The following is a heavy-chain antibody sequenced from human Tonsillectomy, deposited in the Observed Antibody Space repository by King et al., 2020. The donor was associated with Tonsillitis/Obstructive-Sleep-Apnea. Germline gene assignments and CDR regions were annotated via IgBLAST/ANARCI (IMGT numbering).Heavy chain of an antibody. CDR1: GFTFSSYA. Sequence: VQLVESGGGLVQPGGSLRLSCAASGFTFSSYAMSWVRQAPGKGLEWGSVISGSGGSKNYADCVKGRFTISRDNSKNTLYLQMSSLRAEDTAVYYCAMLKGAAAGTGVFDYVAREAWSPSPQ. D-gene: IGHD6-13*01. J-gene: IGHJ4*02. CDR3: AMLKGAAAGTGVFDY. CDR2: ISGSGGSK. V-gene: IGHV3-23*04.